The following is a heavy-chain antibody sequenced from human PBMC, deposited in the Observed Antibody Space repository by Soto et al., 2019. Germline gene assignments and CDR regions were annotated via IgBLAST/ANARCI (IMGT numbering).Heavy chain of an antibody. Sequence: EVQLVESGGGLVQPGGSLRLSCVAAGFTCSSYSMAWVRQAPGKGLEWLSYISSSGSIITYGDSVKGRITVSRDNGKNSLYLQLDSLRAEDTALYSCARGCSGSCWFEYWGQGTPVTVSS. V-gene: IGHV3-48*01. CDR2: ISSSGSII. D-gene: IGHD6-13*01. J-gene: IGHJ4*02. CDR1: GFTCSSYS. CDR3: ARGCSGSCWFEY.